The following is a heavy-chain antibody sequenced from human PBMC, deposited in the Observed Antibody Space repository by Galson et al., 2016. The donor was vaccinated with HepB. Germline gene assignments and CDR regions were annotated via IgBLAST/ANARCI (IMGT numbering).Heavy chain of an antibody. J-gene: IGHJ4*02. CDR1: GFSLSTSGVG. CDR3: ARFDFGGNFLDY. D-gene: IGHD4-23*01. CDR2: IYWDGDK. V-gene: IGHV2-5*02. Sequence: PALVKPTQPLTLTCTFSGFSLSTSGVGVGWIRQPPGKALEWLALIYWDGDKHYSPSLRSRLTITKDTSENQVVLTMTNMDPVDTATYYCARFDFGGNFLDYWGQGTLVTVSS.